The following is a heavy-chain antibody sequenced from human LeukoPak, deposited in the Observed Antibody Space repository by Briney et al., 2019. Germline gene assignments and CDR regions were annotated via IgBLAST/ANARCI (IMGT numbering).Heavy chain of an antibody. V-gene: IGHV3-48*02. CDR2: ISGSIITI. Sequence: GGSLRLSCAASGFTFSSYSMNWVRLAPGKGLEWVSYISGSIITIFYADSVKGRFTISRDSAKNSLYLQMNSLRDEDTAVYYCARAKTIAAAGTFDYWGQGTLVTVSS. J-gene: IGHJ4*02. D-gene: IGHD6-13*01. CDR3: ARAKTIAAAGTFDY. CDR1: GFTFSSYS.